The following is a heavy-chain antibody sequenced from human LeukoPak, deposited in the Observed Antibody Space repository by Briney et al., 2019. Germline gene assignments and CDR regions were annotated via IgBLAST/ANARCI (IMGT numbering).Heavy chain of an antibody. CDR1: GSTVSSNY. D-gene: IGHD2-8*01. CDR3: ARGLMYYYYYGMDV. CDR2: IYSGGST. Sequence: GGSLRLSCAASGSTVSSNYMSWVRQAPGKGLEWVSVIYSGGSTYYADSVKGRFTISRDNSKNTLYLQMNSLRAEDTAVYYCARGLMYYYYYGMDVWGQGTTVTVSS. V-gene: IGHV3-66*01. J-gene: IGHJ6*02.